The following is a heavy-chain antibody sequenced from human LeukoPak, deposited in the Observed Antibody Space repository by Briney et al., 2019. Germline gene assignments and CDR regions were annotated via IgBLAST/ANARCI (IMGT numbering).Heavy chain of an antibody. CDR3: ATKPRYYYDSSSDAFDI. CDR1: GFTFSSYS. Sequence: GGSLRLSCAASGFTFSSYSMNWVRQAPGQGLEWVSSITGGSTYYADSRKGRFTISRDNAKNSLYLQMNSLRAEDTAVYYCATKPRYYYDSSSDAFDIWGQGTMVTVSS. J-gene: IGHJ3*02. V-gene: IGHV3-21*01. CDR2: ITGGST. D-gene: IGHD3-22*01.